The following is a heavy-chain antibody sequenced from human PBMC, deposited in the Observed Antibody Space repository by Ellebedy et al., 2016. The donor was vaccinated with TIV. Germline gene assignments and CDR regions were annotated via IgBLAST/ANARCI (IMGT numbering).Heavy chain of an antibody. Sequence: GESLKISCAASGFTVSSNYMSWVRQAPGKGLEWVSVIYSGGSTYYADSVKGRFTISRDNSKNTLYLQMNSLRAEDTAVYYCARGLWGGPARYFDLWGRGTLVTVSS. CDR2: IYSGGST. CDR3: ARGLWGGPARYFDL. J-gene: IGHJ2*01. D-gene: IGHD3-16*01. V-gene: IGHV3-66*01. CDR1: GFTVSSNY.